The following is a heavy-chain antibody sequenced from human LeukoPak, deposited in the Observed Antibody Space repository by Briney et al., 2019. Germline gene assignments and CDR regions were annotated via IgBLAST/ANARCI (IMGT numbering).Heavy chain of an antibody. V-gene: IGHV3-21*01. CDR3: ARDFRGIGYSSGWSYFDY. CDR2: ISSSSSYI. CDR1: GFTFSSYS. J-gene: IGHJ4*02. Sequence: GGSLRLSCAASGFTFSSYSMNWVRQAPGKGLEWVSSISSSSSYIYYADSVKGRFTISRDNAKNSLYLQMNSLRAEDTAVYYCARDFRGIGYSSGWSYFDYWGQGTLVTVSS. D-gene: IGHD6-19*01.